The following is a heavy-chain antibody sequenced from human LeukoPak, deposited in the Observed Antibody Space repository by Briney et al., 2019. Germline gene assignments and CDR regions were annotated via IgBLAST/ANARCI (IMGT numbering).Heavy chain of an antibody. CDR3: ARDGDYHYFDY. Sequence: SQTLSLTCTVSGGSIRSGDFYWSWIRQHPGKGLEWIGYIYYSGTTYYSPSLKSRVTISLDTSKDQFSLKLSSVTAADTAVYYCARDGDYHYFDYWGQGTLVTVSS. D-gene: IGHD4-17*01. CDR2: IYYSGTT. CDR1: GGSIRSGDFY. V-gene: IGHV4-31*03. J-gene: IGHJ4*02.